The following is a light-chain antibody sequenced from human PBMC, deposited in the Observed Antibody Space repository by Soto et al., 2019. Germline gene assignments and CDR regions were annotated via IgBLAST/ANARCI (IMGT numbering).Light chain of an antibody. J-gene: IGKJ1*01. CDR2: DAS. V-gene: IGKV3-15*01. Sequence: EKLMAQSPATLSVSPGEKATLSCRASQSVSSKLAWYQQKPGQAPRLLIYDASTRAAGVPARFSGSGSGTEFTLTLSSLQSEDSAVYYCKQYNNWPPWTFGQGTKGDIK. CDR1: QSVSSK. CDR3: KQYNNWPPWT.